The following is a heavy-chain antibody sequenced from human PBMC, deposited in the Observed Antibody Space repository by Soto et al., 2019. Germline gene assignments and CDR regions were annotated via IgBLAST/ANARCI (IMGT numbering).Heavy chain of an antibody. CDR3: VRTSLVVAAATREDY. CDR2: INSDGSST. D-gene: IGHD2-15*01. J-gene: IGHJ4*02. V-gene: IGHV3-74*01. CDR1: GFNFSSYW. Sequence: EVQLVKSGGGLVQPGGSLRLSCAASGFNFSSYWMHWVRQAPGKGLVWVSRINSDGSSTSYADSVKGRFTISRDNAKNTRYLQMNSLRAEDTAVYYCVRTSLVVAAATREDYWGQGTLVTVSS.